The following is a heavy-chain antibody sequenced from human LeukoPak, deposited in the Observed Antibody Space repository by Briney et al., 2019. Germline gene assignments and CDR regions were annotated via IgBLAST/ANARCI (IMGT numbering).Heavy chain of an antibody. CDR3: ASGGASTIFGVVTPAGWFDP. V-gene: IGHV4-59*01. D-gene: IGHD3-3*01. J-gene: IGHJ5*02. CDR2: VYYSGST. Sequence: PSETLSLTCTVSGGSISTYYWSWIRQPPGKGLEWIGYVYYSGSTNYNPSLKSRVTISVDTSKNQFSLKLSSVTAADTAVYYCASGGASTIFGVVTPAGWFDPWGQGTLVTVSS. CDR1: GGSISTYY.